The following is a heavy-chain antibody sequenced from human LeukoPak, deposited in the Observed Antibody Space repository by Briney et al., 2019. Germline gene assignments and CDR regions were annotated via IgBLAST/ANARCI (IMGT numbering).Heavy chain of an antibody. CDR3: VRERYSDYYYYMDV. CDR1: GFTFSDYY. D-gene: IGHD1-14*01. Sequence: GGSLRLSCAASGFTFSDYYMSWIRQAPGKGLEWVSYISSSGSTIYYADSVKGRFTISRDNAKNSLYLQMNSLRAEDTAVYYCVRERYSDYYYYMDVWGKGTTVTVSS. J-gene: IGHJ6*03. CDR2: ISSSGSTI. V-gene: IGHV3-11*01.